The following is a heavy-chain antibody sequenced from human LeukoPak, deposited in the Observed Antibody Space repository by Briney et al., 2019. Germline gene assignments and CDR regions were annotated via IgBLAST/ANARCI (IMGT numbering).Heavy chain of an antibody. CDR1: GFTFDDYA. CDR2: ISWNSGSI. V-gene: IGHV3-9*01. D-gene: IGHD3-22*01. CDR3: AKDFAPYYDSSGYYDY. J-gene: IGHJ4*02. Sequence: GGSLRLSCAASGFTFDDYAMHWVRQAPGKGLEWVSCISWNSGSIGYADSVNGRFTISRDNAKNSLYLQMNCLRAEDTSLYCCAKDFAPYYDSSGYYDYWGQGTLVTVSS.